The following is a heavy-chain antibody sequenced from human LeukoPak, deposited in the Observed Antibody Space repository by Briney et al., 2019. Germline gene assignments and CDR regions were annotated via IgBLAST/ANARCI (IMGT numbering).Heavy chain of an antibody. J-gene: IGHJ5*01. CDR2: VSTYNGRT. Sequence: ASVKVSCKASGYTFTSYGISWVRQAPGEGLEWMGWVSTYNGRTNYAQKFQGRVTMTTDESTSTAFMELSSLRSEDTAIYYCATDDGSATMGFDSWGQGTLLTVSS. CDR1: GYTFTSYG. V-gene: IGHV1-18*04. D-gene: IGHD1-26*01. CDR3: ATDDGSATMGFDS.